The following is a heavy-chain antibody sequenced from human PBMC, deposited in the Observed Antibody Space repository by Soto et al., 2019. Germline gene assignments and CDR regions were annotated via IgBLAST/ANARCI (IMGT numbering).Heavy chain of an antibody. CDR2: IVPIYRTA. V-gene: IGHV1-69*13. CDR1: GGTFSSYR. Sequence: SVKVSFKASGGTFSSYRINWVRQAPGQGLEWVGGIVPIYRTADYAQKFQGRVTITADESTSTAYMELSSLRSEDTAVYYCASERLRVLRFLEWTRSSGMDVWGQGTTVTVSS. CDR3: ASERLRVLRFLEWTRSSGMDV. J-gene: IGHJ6*02. D-gene: IGHD3-3*01.